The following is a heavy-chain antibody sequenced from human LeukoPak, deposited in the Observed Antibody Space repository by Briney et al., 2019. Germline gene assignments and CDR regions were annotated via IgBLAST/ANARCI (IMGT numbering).Heavy chain of an antibody. CDR3: ARENVVVVAARTWSGWFDP. CDR2: INPNSGGT. Sequence: ASVKVSCKASGYTFTGYYMHWVRQAPGQGLEWMGWINPNSGGTNYAQKFQGRVTMTRDTSISTAYMELSRLRSDDTAVYYCARENVVVVAARTWSGWFDPWGQGTLVTASS. D-gene: IGHD2-15*01. CDR1: GYTFTGYY. V-gene: IGHV1-2*02. J-gene: IGHJ5*02.